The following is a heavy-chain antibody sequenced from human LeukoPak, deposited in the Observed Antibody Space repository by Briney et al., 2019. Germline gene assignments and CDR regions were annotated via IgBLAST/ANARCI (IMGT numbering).Heavy chain of an antibody. CDR3: VRARGCSNCLLTDGFDS. CDR2: ISNFDGDT. CDR1: GRLFSSYG. V-gene: IGHV1-18*01. D-gene: IGHD6-13*01. Sequence: ASVKVSCKASGRLFSSYGIAWVRQAPGEGLEWLGWISNFDGDTKVAENLQGRVTLTTDTSTSTACMELRSLKSDDTAVYYCVRARGCSNCLLTDGFDSWGQGTKVTVSS. J-gene: IGHJ3*01.